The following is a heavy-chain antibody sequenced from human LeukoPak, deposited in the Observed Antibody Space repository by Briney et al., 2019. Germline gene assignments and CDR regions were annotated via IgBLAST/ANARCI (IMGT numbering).Heavy chain of an antibody. Sequence: GGSLRFSCAASGFTITAYALSWFRQAPGKGLEWVAAITGTADNTHYADSVQGRFTISRDNSENTLFLQMNSLRAEDAAVYYCAKATHYYDSSGYNGVFDYWGQGTLVTLSS. J-gene: IGHJ4*02. V-gene: IGHV3-23*01. CDR1: GFTITAYA. CDR2: ITGTADNT. CDR3: AKATHYYDSSGYNGVFDY. D-gene: IGHD3-22*01.